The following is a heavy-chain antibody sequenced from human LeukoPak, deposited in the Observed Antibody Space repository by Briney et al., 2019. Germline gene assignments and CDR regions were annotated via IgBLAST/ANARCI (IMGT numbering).Heavy chain of an antibody. CDR1: GFTLSTYA. J-gene: IGHJ3*02. CDR3: AKDAPYYYDSSGYGGAFDI. Sequence: GGSLRLSCAASGFTLSTYAMSWVRQTPGKGLEWVSTISGSSGNTYYADSVKGRFTISRDNSKNTLYLQINSLRAEDTAVYYCAKDAPYYYDSSGYGGAFDIWGQGTMVTVSS. D-gene: IGHD3-22*01. CDR2: ISGSSGNT. V-gene: IGHV3-23*01.